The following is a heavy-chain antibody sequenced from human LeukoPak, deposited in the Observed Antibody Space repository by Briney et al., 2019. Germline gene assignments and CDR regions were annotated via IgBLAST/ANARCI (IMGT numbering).Heavy chain of an antibody. CDR3: AGYDYGDLGPLQF. CDR1: GFDFSGYG. V-gene: IGHV3-30*03. CDR2: ILYDGSNK. D-gene: IGHD4-17*01. Sequence: GGSLRLSCAASGFDFSGYGMHWVRQAPGKGLGWVAVILYDGSNKYYADSVKGRCTISRDNSKKTLYLQMNSLRAEDTAVYYCAGYDYGDLGPLQFWGQGTLVTVPS. J-gene: IGHJ4*02.